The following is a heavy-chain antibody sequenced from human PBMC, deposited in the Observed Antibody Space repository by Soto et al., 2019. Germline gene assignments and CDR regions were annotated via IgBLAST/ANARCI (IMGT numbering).Heavy chain of an antibody. CDR1: GYTFTSYY. Sequence: ASVKVSCKVSGYTFTSYYMHWVRQAPGQGLEWMGIINPSGGSTSYAQKFQGRVTMTRDTSTSTVYMELSSLRSEDTAVYYCARHPYVAVTPTADYFDYWGQATLVTGSS. D-gene: IGHD2-21*02. J-gene: IGHJ4*02. V-gene: IGHV1-46*01. CDR3: ARHPYVAVTPTADYFDY. CDR2: INPSGGST.